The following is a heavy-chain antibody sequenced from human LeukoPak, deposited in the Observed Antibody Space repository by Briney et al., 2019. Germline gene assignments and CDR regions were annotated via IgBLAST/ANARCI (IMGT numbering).Heavy chain of an antibody. CDR2: IDTSGNT. J-gene: IGHJ2*01. CDR1: GGSISSSTYY. D-gene: IGHD6-13*01. Sequence: SETLSLTCIISGGSISSSTYYWGWIRQPPGKGLEWIGRIDTSGNTNYKPSLKSRVTMSVDTSKNQFSLKLNSVTAADTAVYYCARVSSSWYQDWYFDLWGRGTLVTVSS. CDR3: ARVSSSWYQDWYFDL. V-gene: IGHV4-61*05.